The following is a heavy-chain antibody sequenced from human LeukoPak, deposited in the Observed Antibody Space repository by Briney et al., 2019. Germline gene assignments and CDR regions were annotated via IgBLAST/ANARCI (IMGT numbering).Heavy chain of an antibody. CDR3: TRSTGNYYDSSAYYDY. J-gene: IGHJ4*02. CDR2: INYDGTTT. D-gene: IGHD3-22*01. CDR1: GFNFSSYW. V-gene: IGHV3-74*01. Sequence: GGSLRLSCAASGFNFSSYWMHWVRQAPGKGLVWFSRINYDGTTTSYADSVKGRFTISRDNAKNTLYLQMNSLRAEDTAVYYCTRSTGNYYDSSAYYDYWGPGTLVTVSS.